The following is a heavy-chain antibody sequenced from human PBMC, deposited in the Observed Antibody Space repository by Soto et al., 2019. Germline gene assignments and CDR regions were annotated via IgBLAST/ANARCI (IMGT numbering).Heavy chain of an antibody. D-gene: IGHD5-12*01. J-gene: IGHJ4*02. Sequence: ASMKVPCEASGYTFTTYYMHWVRQAAGQGLEWMGIINPSGGSTSYAQKFQGRVTMTRNTSTSTVYMELSSLRSEDTAVYYCARVSIKYSCYYYWGQGTLVTVSS. V-gene: IGHV1-46*03. CDR3: ARVSIKYSCYYY. CDR1: GYTFTTYY. CDR2: INPSGGST.